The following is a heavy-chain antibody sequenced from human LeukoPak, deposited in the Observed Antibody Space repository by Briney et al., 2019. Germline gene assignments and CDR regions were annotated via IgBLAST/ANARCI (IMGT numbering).Heavy chain of an antibody. D-gene: IGHD3-10*01. J-gene: IGHJ6*04. CDR3: ARDGPTMVRGVDYYYSGMYV. CDR2: IYHSGST. V-gene: IGHV4-38-2*02. CDR1: GYSISSGYY. Sequence: SETLSLTCAVSGYSISSGYYWGWIRQPPGKGLEWIGSIYHSGSTYYNPSLKSRVTISVDTSKNQFSLKLSSVTAADTAVYYCARDGPTMVRGVDYYYSGMYVWGKGTTVTVS.